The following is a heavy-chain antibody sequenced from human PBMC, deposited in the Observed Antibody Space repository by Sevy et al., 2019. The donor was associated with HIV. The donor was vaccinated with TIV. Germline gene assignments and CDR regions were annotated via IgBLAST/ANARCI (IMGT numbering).Heavy chain of an antibody. D-gene: IGHD2-15*01. CDR3: AKDLRGWYGDY. CDR2: ISGSGAST. J-gene: IGHJ4*02. Sequence: GGSLRLSCAASGFTFGSSTMGWVRQAPGKGLEWVSAISGSGASTYYADSVKGRFIISRENSQNTLYLQMNSLRVEDTAVYYCAKDLRGWYGDYWGQGTLVTVSS. V-gene: IGHV3-23*01. CDR1: GFTFGSST.